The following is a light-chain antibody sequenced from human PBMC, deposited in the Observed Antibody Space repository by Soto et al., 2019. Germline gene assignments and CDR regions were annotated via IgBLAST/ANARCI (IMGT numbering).Light chain of an antibody. CDR3: SSYTGRSNLL. CDR2: EVT. J-gene: IGLJ2*01. CDR1: SSDVGEYNY. V-gene: IGLV2-8*01. Sequence: QSALTQPPSASGSPGQSVTISCTGTSSDVGEYNYVSWYQQRPGKAPKLMIFEVTKRPSGVPDRFSASKSGNTASLTVSGLQAEDEADYYCSSYTGRSNLLFGGGTKLTVL.